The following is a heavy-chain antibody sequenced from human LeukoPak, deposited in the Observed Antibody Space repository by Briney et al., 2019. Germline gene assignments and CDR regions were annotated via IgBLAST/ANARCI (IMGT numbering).Heavy chain of an antibody. J-gene: IGHJ4*02. D-gene: IGHD2-15*01. CDR3: AKDLACSGGSCFFDY. Sequence: GGPLRLSCAASGFPLSSYAMSWVRQPPERRLEWVSAISRSGGNTYYADCVKGRFTISIDNSKNTLYLQMNSLRAEDTAVYYCAKDLACSGGSCFFDYWGQGTLVTVSS. CDR2: ISRSGGNT. CDR1: GFPLSSYA. V-gene: IGHV3-23*01.